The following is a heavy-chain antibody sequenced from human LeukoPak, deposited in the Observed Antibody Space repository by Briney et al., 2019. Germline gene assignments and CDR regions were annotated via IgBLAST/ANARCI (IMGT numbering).Heavy chain of an antibody. Sequence: GGSLRLSCAASGFTYSSYAMSWVRQAPGKGLEWVSYISSSGSTIYYADSVKGRFTISRDNAKNSLYLQMNSLRAEDTAVYYCAELGITMIGGVWGKGTTVTISS. CDR3: AELGITMIGGV. J-gene: IGHJ6*04. CDR1: GFTYSSYA. V-gene: IGHV3-48*03. CDR2: ISSSGSTI. D-gene: IGHD3-10*02.